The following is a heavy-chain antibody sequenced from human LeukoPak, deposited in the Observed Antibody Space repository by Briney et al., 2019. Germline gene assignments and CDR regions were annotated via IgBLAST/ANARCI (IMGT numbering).Heavy chain of an antibody. CDR1: GGSISSYY. CDR3: ASSQETPYYYYYMDV. CDR2: IYTSGST. Sequence: SETLSLTCTVSGGSISSYYWSWIRQPPGKGLEWIGYIYTSGSTNYNPSLKSRVTISVDTSKNQFSLKLSSVTAADTAVYYCASSQETPYYYYYMDVWGKGTTVTVSS. V-gene: IGHV4-4*09. J-gene: IGHJ6*03.